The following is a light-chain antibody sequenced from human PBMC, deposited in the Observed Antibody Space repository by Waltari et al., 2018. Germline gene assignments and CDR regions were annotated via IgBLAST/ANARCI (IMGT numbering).Light chain of an antibody. J-gene: IGLJ1*01. Sequence: QSALTQPAFVSGSPGQSITISCTGTSSDVGGYNYVSWYQQHPGKAPKLIIYEVRNRPSGRSSRCAGSEAGTAASLTIAGLQAEDEAEYYCSSETISSTLVFGTGTKVTVV. CDR1: SSDVGGYNY. V-gene: IGLV2-14*01. CDR2: EVR. CDR3: SSETISSTLV.